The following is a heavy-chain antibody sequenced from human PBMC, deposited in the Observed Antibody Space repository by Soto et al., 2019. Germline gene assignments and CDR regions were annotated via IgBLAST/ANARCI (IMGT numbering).Heavy chain of an antibody. CDR2: IIPIIGVT. D-gene: IGHD3-16*01. CDR1: GDTFNSYV. J-gene: IGHJ4*02. CDR3: ARESLGAKGADH. V-gene: IGHV1-69*17. Sequence: QVQLVQSGAEVKRPGSSVKVSCESSGDTFNSYVISWVRQAPGQGLEWMGGIIPIIGVTHYAQKFQGRVTISALSSTGTAYMESTNLGFEDTALYYCARESLGAKGADHWGQGTLVTVSS.